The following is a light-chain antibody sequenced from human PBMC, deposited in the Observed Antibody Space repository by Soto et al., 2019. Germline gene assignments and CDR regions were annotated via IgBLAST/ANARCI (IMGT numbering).Light chain of an antibody. CDR3: QQYGSSPRT. CDR1: QSVTSNY. J-gene: IGKJ2*01. V-gene: IGKV3-20*01. Sequence: EIVLTQSPGTLSLSPGERATLSCRASQSVTSNYLAWYQHKPGQAPRLLIYGASSRDTGIPDRFSGSGAGTDFALTISRLEPEDFAVYYCQQYGSSPRTFGQGTKLEIK. CDR2: GAS.